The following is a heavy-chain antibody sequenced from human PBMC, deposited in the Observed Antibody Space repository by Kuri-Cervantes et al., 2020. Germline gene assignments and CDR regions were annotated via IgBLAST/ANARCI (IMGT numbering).Heavy chain of an antibody. Sequence: GESLKISCAASGFTFSSYWMSWVRQAPGKGLEWVSAISGTGGGRTYYADSVKGRFTISRDNSKSTLYLQMNSLRAEDTAVYYCAKSQQLGPFFYYYYMDVWGKGTSVTVSS. CDR3: AKSQQLGPFFYYYYMDV. V-gene: IGHV3-23*01. J-gene: IGHJ6*03. CDR2: ISGTGGGRT. CDR1: GFTFSSYW. D-gene: IGHD6-6*01.